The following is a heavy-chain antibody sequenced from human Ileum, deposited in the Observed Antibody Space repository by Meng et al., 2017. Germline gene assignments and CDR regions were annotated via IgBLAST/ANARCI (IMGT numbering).Heavy chain of an antibody. J-gene: IGHJ4*02. CDR2: AST. D-gene: IGHD7-27*01. V-gene: IGHV4-61*08. CDR1: GGSVSSDGFQ. CDR3: ARDHWGSLDY. Sequence: QVQRQESGPGLVRPAETLFLICTVSGGSVSSDGFQWGWVRQPPGKGLEWIGYASTNYNPSLKSRVTISLDTSKNQFSLELSSVTAADTAVYYCARDHWGSLDYWGQGILVTVSS.